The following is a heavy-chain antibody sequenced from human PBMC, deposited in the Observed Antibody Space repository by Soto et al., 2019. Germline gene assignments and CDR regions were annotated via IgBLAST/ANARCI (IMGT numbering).Heavy chain of an antibody. CDR1: GYTFTSYY. CDR3: ARDYYDSSGYTHPAYYFDY. J-gene: IGHJ4*02. Sequence: ASVKVSCKASGYTFTSYYMHWVRQAPGQGLEWMGIINPSGGSTSYAQKFQGRVTMTRDTSTSTVYMELSSLRSEDTAVYYCARDYYDSSGYTHPAYYFDYWGQGTLVTVSS. D-gene: IGHD3-22*01. CDR2: INPSGGST. V-gene: IGHV1-46*01.